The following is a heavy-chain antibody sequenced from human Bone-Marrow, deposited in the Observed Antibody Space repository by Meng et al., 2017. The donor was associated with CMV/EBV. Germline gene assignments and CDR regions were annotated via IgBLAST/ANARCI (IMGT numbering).Heavy chain of an antibody. CDR1: GFTFDDYA. CDR3: ARDGPGYAFDI. D-gene: IGHD6-25*01. V-gene: IGHV3-9*01. J-gene: IGHJ3*02. Sequence: GGSLRLSCAASGFTFDDYAMHWVRQAPGKGLEWVSGISWNSGSIGYADSVKGRFTISRDNSKNTLYLQMNSLRAEDTAVYYCARDGPGYAFDIWGQGTMVTVSS. CDR2: ISWNSGSI.